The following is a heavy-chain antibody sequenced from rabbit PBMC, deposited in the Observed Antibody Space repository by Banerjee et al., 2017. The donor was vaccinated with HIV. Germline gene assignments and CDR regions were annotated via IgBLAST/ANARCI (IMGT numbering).Heavy chain of an antibody. D-gene: IGHD1-1*01. J-gene: IGHJ4*01. Sequence: QEQLVESGGGLVQPEGSLTLTCTASGFTISSGYDMCWVRQAPGKGLELIACIYTDSDGTWYASWVNGRFTITRSTSLNTVTLQMTSLTAADTATYFCARGDTGSRHSPFNLWGPGTLVTVS. CDR3: ARGDTGSRHSPFNL. CDR2: IYTDSDGT. CDR1: GFTISSGYD. V-gene: IGHV1S43*01.